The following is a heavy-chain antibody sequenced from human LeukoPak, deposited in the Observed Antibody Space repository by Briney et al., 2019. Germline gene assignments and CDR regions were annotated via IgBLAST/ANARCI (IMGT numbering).Heavy chain of an antibody. CDR1: RFTFSSYS. CDR3: ARSWLAVAGPEY. CDR2: ISSSGSYI. D-gene: IGHD6-19*01. J-gene: IGHJ4*02. Sequence: PGRSLRLSCAASRFTFSSYSMNWVRQAPGKGLEWVSSISSSGSYIYYADSVKGRFTISRDNAKNSVYLQMNSLRAEDTAVYYCARSWLAVAGPEYWGQGTLVTVSS. V-gene: IGHV3-21*01.